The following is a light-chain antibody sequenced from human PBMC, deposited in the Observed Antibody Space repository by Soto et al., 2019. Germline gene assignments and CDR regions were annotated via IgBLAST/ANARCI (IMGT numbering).Light chain of an antibody. CDR3: QQTSAFPRT. CDR2: GAS. J-gene: IGKJ1*01. Sequence: DIQISESPASLSASVGDRLTVTCRASRDISNSLAWYQQTPGKAPKLLLRGASSLHRGVPSRFSGGGAGTEFTLTIGSLQPEDFATYYCQQTSAFPRTFGQGSKVDI. CDR1: RDISNS. V-gene: IGKV1-12*01.